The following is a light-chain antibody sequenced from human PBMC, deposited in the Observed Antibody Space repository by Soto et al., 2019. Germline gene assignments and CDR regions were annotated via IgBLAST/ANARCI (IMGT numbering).Light chain of an antibody. Sequence: QSVLTQPPSVSGAPGQRVTISCTGGNSNIGAGFDVHWYQQFPGTAPKVLIFATTNRPSGVPDRFSGSKSGTLASLAITGLQAEDEADYYCSSYVASNNLRVFGTGTKVTVL. V-gene: IGLV1-40*01. J-gene: IGLJ1*01. CDR2: ATT. CDR3: SSYVASNNLRV. CDR1: NSNIGAGFD.